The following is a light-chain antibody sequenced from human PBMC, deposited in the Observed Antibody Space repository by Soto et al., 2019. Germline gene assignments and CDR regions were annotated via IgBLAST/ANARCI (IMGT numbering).Light chain of an antibody. CDR3: QQANSFPLT. V-gene: IGKV1-39*01. J-gene: IGKJ4*01. Sequence: DIHMTQSPSSLSASLGDRVTITCRASQSISSYLSWYQQKPGKAPNLLIYAASSLQSGVPSRFSGSGSGTDFTLTISSLQPGDFATYYCQQANSFPLTFGGGTKV. CDR1: QSISSY. CDR2: AAS.